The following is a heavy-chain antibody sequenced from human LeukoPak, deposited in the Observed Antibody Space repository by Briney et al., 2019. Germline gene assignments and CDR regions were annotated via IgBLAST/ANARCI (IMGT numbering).Heavy chain of an antibody. CDR1: GGSISSSSYY. Sequence: SETLSLTCTVSGGSISSSSYYWGWIRQPPGKGLEWIGSIYYSVSTYDNPSLKSRVTISVDTSKNQFSLKLSSVTAADTAVYYCARKGPPIQLWSPRFDPWGQGTLVTVSS. CDR2: IYYSVST. CDR3: ARKGPPIQLWSPRFDP. D-gene: IGHD5-18*01. V-gene: IGHV4-39*07. J-gene: IGHJ5*02.